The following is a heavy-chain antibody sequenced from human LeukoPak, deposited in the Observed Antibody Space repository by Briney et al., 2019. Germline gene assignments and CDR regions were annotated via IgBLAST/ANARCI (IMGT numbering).Heavy chain of an antibody. CDR1: GGPISGYY. CDR2: IYSSGST. V-gene: IGHV4-4*07. J-gene: IGHJ2*01. CDR3: ATVRSGYWYFDL. Sequence: SETLSLTCTVSGGPISGYYWSWIRQPAGKGLEWIGRIYSSGSTTYNPSVKSRVTMSVDTSKNQFSLKLSSVTAADTAVYYCATVRSGYWYFDLWGRGTLVTVSS.